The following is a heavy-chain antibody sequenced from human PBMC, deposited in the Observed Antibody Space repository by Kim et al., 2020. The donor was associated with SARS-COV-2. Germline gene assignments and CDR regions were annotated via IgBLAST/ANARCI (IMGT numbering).Heavy chain of an antibody. J-gene: IGHJ6*02. V-gene: IGHV3-11*06. Sequence: KGRFTSSRDNAKNSLYLQMNSLRAEDTAVYYCASLTTVTTFGYYYYGMDVWGQGTTVTVSS. CDR3: ASLTTVTTFGYYYYGMDV. D-gene: IGHD4-17*01.